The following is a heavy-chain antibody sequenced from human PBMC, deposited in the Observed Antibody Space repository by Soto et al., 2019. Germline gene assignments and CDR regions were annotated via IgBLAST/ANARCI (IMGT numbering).Heavy chain of an antibody. D-gene: IGHD5-18*01. J-gene: IGHJ6*02. CDR3: ARDGSTSWYSYDYHGMDV. Sequence: EVQLVESGGGLVQPGGSLRLSCAASGFTFRTYWLSWVRQVPGKGLEWVANINLDGSEKNYVDSVKGRFTTSRDNARNSLYLQMSSLRAEDTALYYCARDGSTSWYSYDYHGMDVWGQGTTVTFSS. V-gene: IGHV3-7*05. CDR1: GFTFRTYW. CDR2: INLDGSEK.